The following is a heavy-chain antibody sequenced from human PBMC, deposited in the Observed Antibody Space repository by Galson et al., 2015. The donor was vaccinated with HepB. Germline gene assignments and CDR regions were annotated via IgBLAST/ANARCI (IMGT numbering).Heavy chain of an antibody. Sequence: SLRLSCAASGFTFSSYSMNWVRQAPGKGLEWVSSISSSSSYIYYADSVKGRFTISRDNAKNSLYLQMNSLRAEDTAVYYCARTRPRVNWFDPWGQGTLVTVSS. V-gene: IGHV3-21*01. CDR3: ARTRPRVNWFDP. J-gene: IGHJ5*02. CDR1: GFTFSSYS. CDR2: ISSSSSYI.